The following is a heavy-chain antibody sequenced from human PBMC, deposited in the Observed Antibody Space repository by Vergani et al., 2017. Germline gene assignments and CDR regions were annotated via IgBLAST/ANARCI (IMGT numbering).Heavy chain of an antibody. CDR2: IYYTGLT. J-gene: IGHJ4*02. D-gene: IGHD3-22*01. CDR1: GASMSSVGYY. Sequence: QVQLQESGPGLVKPSQTLSLTCTVSGASMSSVGYYWNWIRQPPGKTLEWIGYIYYTGLTKYNPSFKSRVTTSVDTSKNQFSLKLSSVTAADTAVYYCARGYYRYHDGTGYWEFDYWGQGTLVTVSS. CDR3: ARGYYRYHDGTGYWEFDY. V-gene: IGHV4-61*08.